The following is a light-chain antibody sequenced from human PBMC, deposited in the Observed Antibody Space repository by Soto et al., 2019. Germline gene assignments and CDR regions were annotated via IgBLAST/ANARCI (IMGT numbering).Light chain of an antibody. CDR2: GAS. J-gene: IGKJ3*01. CDR3: QQYNDWPPIT. CDR1: QSVSSD. Sequence: EVVMTQSLATLSLSPGERATLSCRASQSVSSDLAWYQQNPGQAPRLLIYGASTRATDSPVRLSGGGSGTKFSLTISTLQSEDFRIYYCQQYNDWPPITFGPGTKVDIK. V-gene: IGKV3-15*01.